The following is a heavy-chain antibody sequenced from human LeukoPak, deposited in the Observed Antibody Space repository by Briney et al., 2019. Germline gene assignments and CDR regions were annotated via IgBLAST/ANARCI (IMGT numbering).Heavy chain of an antibody. J-gene: IGHJ6*03. CDR3: ASHIGGGIEDMDV. V-gene: IGHV4-59*08. D-gene: IGHD3-16*02. Sequence: SPTLSLTCTLAAGSIGTYYSSSVRQPPGTGRGWFGYIYETGTRYNPYLQSRVVISVDRSRNQFFLKMPSVTAADTAVYYCASHIGGGIEDMDVWGRGTKVTVSS. CDR1: AGSIGTYY. CDR2: IYETGT.